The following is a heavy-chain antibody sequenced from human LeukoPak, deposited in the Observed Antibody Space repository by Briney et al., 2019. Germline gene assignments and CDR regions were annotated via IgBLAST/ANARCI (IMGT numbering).Heavy chain of an antibody. D-gene: IGHD6-19*01. CDR1: GYTFSNYV. J-gene: IGHJ5*02. V-gene: IGHV7-4-1*02. CDR3: ARDLGSSGGDNWFDP. Sequence: GASVKVSCKASGYTFSNYVMNWVRQAPGQGPEWMGWINTKTGNPTYAQGFTGRFVFSLDTSVSTAYLQISSLKAEDTAVYYCARDLGSSGGDNWFDPWGQGTLVTVSS. CDR2: INTKTGNP.